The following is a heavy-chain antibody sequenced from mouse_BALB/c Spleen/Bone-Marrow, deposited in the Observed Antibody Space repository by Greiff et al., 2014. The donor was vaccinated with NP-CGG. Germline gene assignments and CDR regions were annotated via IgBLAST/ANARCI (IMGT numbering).Heavy chain of an antibody. CDR1: GYTFTSYF. D-gene: IGHD2-4*01. V-gene: IGHV1S81*02. CDR3: TRSGGITTRVWFAY. CDR2: INPSNGGT. J-gene: IGHJ3*01. Sequence: QVQLKESGAELVRPGASVKLSCKASGYTFTSYFMYWVKQRPGQGLEWIGEINPSNGGTNFNEKFKSKATLTVDKSSSTAYMQLSSLTSEDSAVYYCTRSGGITTRVWFAYWGQGTLVTVSA.